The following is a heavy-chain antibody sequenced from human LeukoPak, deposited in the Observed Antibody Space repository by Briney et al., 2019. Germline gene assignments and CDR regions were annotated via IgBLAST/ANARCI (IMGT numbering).Heavy chain of an antibody. CDR1: GFTFSRYW. J-gene: IGHJ1*01. D-gene: IGHD3-22*01. Sequence: PGGSLRLSCAASGFTFSRYWMPWVRQAPGKGLVWVSRINCDGGTNYAASVKGRFTISGDNAKNTVSLQMNTLTAEDTAVYYCARAPSEIGGYYPEYFRHWGQGALVTVSS. CDR2: INCDGGT. CDR3: ARAPSEIGGYYPEYFRH. V-gene: IGHV3-74*01.